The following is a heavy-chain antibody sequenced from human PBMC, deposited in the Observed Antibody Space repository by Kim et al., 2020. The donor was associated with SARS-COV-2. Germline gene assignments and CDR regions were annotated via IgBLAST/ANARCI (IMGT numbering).Heavy chain of an antibody. V-gene: IGHV3-7*01. CDR2: IKQDGSEK. CDR1: GFTFSSYW. D-gene: IGHD6-13*01. CDR3: AREGAAAGYYYYYYGMDV. J-gene: IGHJ6*02. Sequence: GGSLRLSCAASGFTFSSYWMSWVRQAPGKGLEWVANIKQDGSEKYYVDSVKGRFTISRDNAKNSLYLQMNSLRAEDTAVYYCAREGAAAGYYYYYYGMDVWGQGTTVTVSS.